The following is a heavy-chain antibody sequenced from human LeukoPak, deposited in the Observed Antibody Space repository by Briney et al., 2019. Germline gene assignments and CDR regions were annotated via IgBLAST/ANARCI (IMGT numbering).Heavy chain of an antibody. J-gene: IGHJ4*02. Sequence: GGPLRLSCAASGFTFSSYGMSGVRQAPGKGREGVSAISGSGGSTYYADSVKGRFTISRDNSKNTLYLQMNSLRAEDTAVYYCAKLRYYYDSSGYYYFDYWGQGTLVTVSS. CDR3: AKLRYYYDSSGYYYFDY. CDR1: GFTFSSYG. D-gene: IGHD3-22*01. V-gene: IGHV3-23*01. CDR2: ISGSGGST.